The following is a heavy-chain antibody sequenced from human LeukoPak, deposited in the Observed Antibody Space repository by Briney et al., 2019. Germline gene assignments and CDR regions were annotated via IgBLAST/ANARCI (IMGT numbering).Heavy chain of an antibody. J-gene: IGHJ4*02. Sequence: GASVKVSCKASGYTFTTYGINWVRQAPGQGLEWMGWISGYSGKTNYAQKFQGRVTMTRDMSTSTVYMELSSLRSEDTAVYYCARAYSSGWSDYWGQGTLVTVSS. D-gene: IGHD6-19*01. V-gene: IGHV1-18*01. CDR2: ISGYSGKT. CDR3: ARAYSSGWSDY. CDR1: GYTFTTYG.